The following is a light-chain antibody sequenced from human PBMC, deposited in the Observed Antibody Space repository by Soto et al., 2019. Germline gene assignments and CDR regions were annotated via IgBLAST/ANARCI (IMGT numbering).Light chain of an antibody. CDR2: DAS. CDR3: LQHNSYPWT. J-gene: IGKJ1*01. V-gene: IGKV1-5*01. CDR1: QTISSW. Sequence: GDRVTITCRASQTISSWLAWYQQKPGKAPTLLIYDASTLERGVPSRFSGTGSGTEFTLTISSLQPEDSATYYCLQHNSYPWTFGRGTKVDIK.